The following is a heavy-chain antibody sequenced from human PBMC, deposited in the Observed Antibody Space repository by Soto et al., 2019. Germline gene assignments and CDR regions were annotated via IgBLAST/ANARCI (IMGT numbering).Heavy chain of an antibody. D-gene: IGHD6-19*01. Sequence: QVQLLESGGGVVQPGRSLRLSCAASGFTFSGYVMHWVRQAPGKGMEWVAVIWYDGSNKYYADSVKGRFTISRDNSKNTLYLQMNSLRAEDTAVYYWARDEVAVALWGQGTLVTVSS. V-gene: IGHV3-33*01. J-gene: IGHJ4*02. CDR1: GFTFSGYV. CDR2: IWYDGSNK. CDR3: ARDEVAVAL.